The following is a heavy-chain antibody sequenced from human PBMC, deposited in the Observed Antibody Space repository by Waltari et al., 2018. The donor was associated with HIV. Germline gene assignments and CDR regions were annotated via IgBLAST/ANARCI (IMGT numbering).Heavy chain of an antibody. CDR2: INHEKSV. CDR3: ARGSIDFDS. Sequence: QVRLQQWGAGLLEPSETLSLTCAVYGGRFTEHYYNWIRQSPEGGLEWIGEINHEKSVKYNPSLKSRVTMSVDKSKNQVSLVLNSVTAADTGMYFCARGSIDFDSWGQGTLVTVSS. CDR1: GGRFTEHY. V-gene: IGHV4-34*01. J-gene: IGHJ4*01.